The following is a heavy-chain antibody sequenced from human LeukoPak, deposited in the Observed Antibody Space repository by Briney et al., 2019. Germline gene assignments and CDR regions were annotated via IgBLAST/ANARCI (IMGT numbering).Heavy chain of an antibody. D-gene: IGHD2-2*01. CDR1: GFTFSAYA. CDR3: VKERCDRTTCPEV. V-gene: IGHV3-23*01. J-gene: IGHJ4*02. CDR2: ISGSGGST. Sequence: AGGSLRLSCAASGFTFSAYAMSWVRQAPGEGLEWVSGISGSGGSTYYTDSVKGRFTISRDNSKNTLHLQMSSLRAEDTALYYCVKERCDRTTCPEVWGQGTLVTVSS.